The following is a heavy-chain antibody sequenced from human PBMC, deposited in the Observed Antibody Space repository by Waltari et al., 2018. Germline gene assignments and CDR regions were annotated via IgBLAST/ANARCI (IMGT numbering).Heavy chain of an antibody. Sequence: EVQLVESGGGLVQPGGSLRLSCAASGFTFSSYWMHWVRQAPGRGLVWVSRINSDGSSTSYADSVKGRFTISRDNAKNTLDLQMNSLRAEDTAVYYCARSPSSSSPYYYYGMDVWGQGTTVTVSS. CDR1: GFTFSSYW. V-gene: IGHV3-74*01. CDR2: INSDGSST. J-gene: IGHJ6*02. D-gene: IGHD6-6*01. CDR3: ARSPSSSSPYYYYGMDV.